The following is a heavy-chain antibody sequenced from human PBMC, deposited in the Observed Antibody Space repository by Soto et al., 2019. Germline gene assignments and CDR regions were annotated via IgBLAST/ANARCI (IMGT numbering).Heavy chain of an antibody. Sequence: QVQLVQSGAEVKKPGSSVKVSCKASGGTFSSYAISWVRQAPGQGLEWMGGIIAIFGTANYAKKFQGRGTITADKSTSTAYMELSSLRSEDTAVYYCASPQWLAGGYYFDCWGQGTLVTVSS. D-gene: IGHD6-19*01. J-gene: IGHJ4*02. V-gene: IGHV1-69*06. CDR2: IIAIFGTA. CDR3: ASPQWLAGGYYFDC. CDR1: GGTFSSYA.